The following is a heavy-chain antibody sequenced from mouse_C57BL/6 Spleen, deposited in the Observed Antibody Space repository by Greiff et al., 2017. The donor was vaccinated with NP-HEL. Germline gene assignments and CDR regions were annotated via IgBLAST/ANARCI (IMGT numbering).Heavy chain of an antibody. CDR3: ARDRGSSYLVDY. CDR1: GFTFSSYS. J-gene: IGHJ4*01. Sequence: EVKLMESGGGLVKPGGSLKLSCAASGFTFSSYSMSWVRQTPEKRLEWVATISDGGSYTYYPDNVKGRATISRDNAKNNLYLQMSHLKSEDTAMYYCARDRGSSYLVDYWGQGTSVTVSS. D-gene: IGHD1-1*01. CDR2: ISDGGSYT. V-gene: IGHV5-4*01.